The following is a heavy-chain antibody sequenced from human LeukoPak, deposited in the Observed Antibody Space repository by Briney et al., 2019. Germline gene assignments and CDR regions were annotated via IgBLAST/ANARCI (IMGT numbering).Heavy chain of an antibody. CDR2: ISRDGASP. V-gene: IGHV3-43D*03. CDR3: AKYLYPTTPYFDY. D-gene: IGHD4-11*01. CDR1: GFSFDDYP. Sequence: GGSLRLSCAASGFSFDDYPMHWVRQAPGKGLEWVSLISRDGASPHYADSVKGRFTISRDNTKNSLYLQMKSLRAEDTAVYYCAKYLYPTTPYFDYWGQGTLVTVSS. J-gene: IGHJ4*02.